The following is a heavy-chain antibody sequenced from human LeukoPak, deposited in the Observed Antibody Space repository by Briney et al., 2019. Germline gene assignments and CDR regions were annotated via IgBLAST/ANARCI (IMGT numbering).Heavy chain of an antibody. CDR1: GYTFTSYD. J-gene: IGHJ4*02. D-gene: IGHD3-22*01. CDR2: IIPILGIA. Sequence: SVKVSCKASGYTFTSYDINWVRQATGQGLEWMGRIIPILGIANYAQKFQGRVTITADKSTSTAYMELSSLRSEDTAVYYCARVANGNYYDSSGYYLTAPDYWGQGTLVTVSS. V-gene: IGHV1-69*04. CDR3: ARVANGNYYDSSGYYLTAPDY.